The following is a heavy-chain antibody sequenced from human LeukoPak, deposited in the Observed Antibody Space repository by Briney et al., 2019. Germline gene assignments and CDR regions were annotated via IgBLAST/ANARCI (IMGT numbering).Heavy chain of an antibody. D-gene: IGHD3-16*02. CDR2: IYYSGST. V-gene: IGHV4-39*07. Sequence: SETLPLTCTVSGGSISSGSYYWSWIRQPPGKGLEWIGSIYYSGSTYYNPSLKSRVTISVDTSKNQFSLKLSSVTAADTAVYYCARDRRLGELSLFFFDYWGQGTLVTVSS. CDR1: GGSISSGSYY. J-gene: IGHJ4*02. CDR3: ARDRRLGELSLFFFDY.